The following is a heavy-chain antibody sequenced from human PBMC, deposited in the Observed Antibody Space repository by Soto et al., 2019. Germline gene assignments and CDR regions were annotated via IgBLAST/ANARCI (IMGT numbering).Heavy chain of an antibody. CDR3: ARRSAVTSSHSFDI. V-gene: IGHV3-11*01. J-gene: IGHJ3*02. D-gene: IGHD2-21*02. CDR1: GLTFSDYS. CDR2: IRSTYSNI. Sequence: QEQLVESGGGLVQPGGSLRLSCAASGLTFSDYSMCWIRQAPGKGLEWISYIRSTYSNIFYADSVNGLFTISRDNARSSLYLQMYSLKAEDTALYYCARRSAVTSSHSFDICGQGTMVTASS.